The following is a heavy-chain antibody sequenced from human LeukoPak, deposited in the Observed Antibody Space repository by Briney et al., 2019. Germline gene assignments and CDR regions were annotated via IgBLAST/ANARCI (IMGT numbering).Heavy chain of an antibody. Sequence: SETLSLTCTVSGGSISSSSYYWGWIRQPPGKGLECIGSIYYSGSTYYNPSLKSRVTISVDTSKNQFSLKLSSVTAADTAMYYCARDQGDGYHYYMDVGGKGTTVTVSS. CDR3: ARDQGDGYHYYMDV. D-gene: IGHD2-21*02. CDR1: GGSISSSSYY. V-gene: IGHV4-39*07. CDR2: IYYSGST. J-gene: IGHJ6*03.